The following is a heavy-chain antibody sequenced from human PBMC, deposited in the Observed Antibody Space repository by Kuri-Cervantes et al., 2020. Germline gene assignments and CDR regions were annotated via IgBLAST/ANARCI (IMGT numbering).Heavy chain of an antibody. CDR1: GFTFSNSD. J-gene: IGHJ6*03. D-gene: IGHD3-3*01. CDR3: ARDHAYYDFWSGPLGYYYYYMDV. V-gene: IGHV3-35*01. Sequence: GGSLRLSCAASGFTFSNSDMNWVHQAPGKGLEWVSGVSWNGSRTHYADSVKGRFIISRDNSRNTLYPQTNSLRAEDTAVYYCARDHAYYDFWSGPLGYYYYYMDVWGKGTTVTVSS. CDR2: VSWNGSRT.